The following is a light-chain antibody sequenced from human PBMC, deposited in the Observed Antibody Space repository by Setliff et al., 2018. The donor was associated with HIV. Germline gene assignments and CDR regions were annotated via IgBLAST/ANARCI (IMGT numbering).Light chain of an antibody. J-gene: IGLJ1*01. CDR2: GNN. CDR1: SSNFGAGYD. CDR3: QSYDSSLSAHV. V-gene: IGLV1-40*01. Sequence: QSALTQPPSVSGTPGQRVTISCTGSSSNFGAGYDVHWYQQLPGTAPKLLITGNNNRPSGVPDRFSGSKSGTSASLAITGLQAEDEADYYCQSYDSSLSAHVFGTGTNGTV.